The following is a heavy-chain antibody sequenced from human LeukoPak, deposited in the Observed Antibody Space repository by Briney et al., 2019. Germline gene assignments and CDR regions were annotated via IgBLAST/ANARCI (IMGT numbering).Heavy chain of an antibody. J-gene: IGHJ3*02. CDR1: GFTFDDYA. D-gene: IGHD3-16*01. CDR2: LSWNGGSL. Sequence: GGSLRLSCAASGFTFDDYAMHWVRHAPGKGLEWVSGLSWNGGSLGYADSVKGRFTISRDNAKNSLYLQMNSLRAEDMALYYCAKSSFGVLTDAFDIWGQGTMVTVSS. CDR3: AKSSFGVLTDAFDI. V-gene: IGHV3-9*03.